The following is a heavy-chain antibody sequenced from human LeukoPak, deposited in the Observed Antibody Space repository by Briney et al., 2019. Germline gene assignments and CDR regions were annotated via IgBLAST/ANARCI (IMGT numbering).Heavy chain of an antibody. Sequence: GGSLRLSCAASGFTFDDYAMHWVRQAPGKGLEWVSGISWNSGSIGYADSVKGRFTISRDNAKNSLYLQMNSLRAEDTAVYYCAKDWDQAAYSYGDYWGQGTLVTVSS. D-gene: IGHD5-18*01. CDR1: GFTFDDYA. V-gene: IGHV3-9*01. CDR2: ISWNSGSI. CDR3: AKDWDQAAYSYGDY. J-gene: IGHJ4*02.